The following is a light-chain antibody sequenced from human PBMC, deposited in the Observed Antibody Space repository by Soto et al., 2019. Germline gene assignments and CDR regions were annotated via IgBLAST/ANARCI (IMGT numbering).Light chain of an antibody. Sequence: QSALTQPPSASGSPGQSVTISCTGTSSDVGGYNYVSWYQQHPGKAPKLMIYEVTKRPSGVPDRFSGSKSGNTASLTVSGLQAADEADYYCISYAGHKNLLFGGGTKVTVL. CDR2: EVT. CDR1: SSDVGGYNY. V-gene: IGLV2-8*01. CDR3: ISYAGHKNLL. J-gene: IGLJ2*01.